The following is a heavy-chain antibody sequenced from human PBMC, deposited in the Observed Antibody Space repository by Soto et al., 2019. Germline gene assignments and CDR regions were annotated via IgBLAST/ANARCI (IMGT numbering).Heavy chain of an antibody. D-gene: IGHD3-22*01. CDR2: ISAYNGNT. V-gene: IGHV1-18*04. CDR3: ARDHYYDSSGYPNWFDP. Sequence: GASVKVSCKASGYTFTSYYMHWVRQAPGQGLEWMGWISAYNGNTNYAQKLQGRVTMTTDTSTSTAYMELRSLRSDDTAVYYCARDHYYDSSGYPNWFDPWGQGTLVTVSS. CDR1: GYTFTSYY. J-gene: IGHJ5*02.